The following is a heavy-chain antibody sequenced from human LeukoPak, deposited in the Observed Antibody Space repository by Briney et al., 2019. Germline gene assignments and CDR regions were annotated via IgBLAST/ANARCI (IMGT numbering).Heavy chain of an antibody. CDR3: ASGQGEWPRYYYYYGMDV. V-gene: IGHV4-39*07. J-gene: IGHJ6*02. CDR2: IYYSGST. Sequence: SETLSLTCTVSGGSISSYYWGWIRQPPGKGLEWIGSIYYSGSTYYNPSLKSRVTISVDTSKNQFSLKLSSVTAADTAVYYCASGQGEWPRYYYYYGMDVWGQGTTVTVSS. D-gene: IGHD3-16*01. CDR1: GGSISSYY.